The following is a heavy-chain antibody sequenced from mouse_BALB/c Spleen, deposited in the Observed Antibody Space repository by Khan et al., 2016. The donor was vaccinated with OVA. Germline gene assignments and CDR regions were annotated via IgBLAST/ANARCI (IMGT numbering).Heavy chain of an antibody. J-gene: IGHJ3*01. CDR3: ARLAYYYDSGGFAY. CDR1: GFTFSTYG. D-gene: IGHD1-1*01. CDR2: VSTGGSYT. Sequence: EVELVESGGDLVKPGGSLKLSCAASGFTFSTYGMSWVRPTPDNRLEWVATVSTGGSYTYYPDSVKGRFTISRDNAKDTLYLQMDSLKSEDTAMFYCARLAYYYDSGGFAYWGQGTLVTVSA. V-gene: IGHV5-6*01.